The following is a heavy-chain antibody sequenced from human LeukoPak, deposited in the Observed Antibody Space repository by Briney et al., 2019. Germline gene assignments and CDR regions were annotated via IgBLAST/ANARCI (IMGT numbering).Heavy chain of an antibody. D-gene: IGHD6-13*01. CDR1: GGTFSSYA. CDR3: ARIVDSSSWYDYYYYMDV. J-gene: IGHJ6*03. CDR2: IIPIFGTA. V-gene: IGHV1-69*13. Sequence: ASVKVSCKASGGTFSSYAISWVRQAPGQGLEWMGGIIPIFGTANYAQKFQGRVTITADESTSTAYMELSSLRSEDTAVYYCARIVDSSSWYDYYYYMDVWGKGTTVTVSS.